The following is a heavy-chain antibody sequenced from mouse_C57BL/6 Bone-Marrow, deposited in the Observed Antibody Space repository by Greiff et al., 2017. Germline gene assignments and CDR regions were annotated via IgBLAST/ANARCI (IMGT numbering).Heavy chain of an antibody. CDR2: ISDGGSYT. CDR1: GFTFSSYA. Sequence: EVKVVESGGGLVKPGGSLKLSCAASGFTFSSYAMSWVRQTPEKRLEWVATISDGGSYTYYPDNVKGRFTISRDNAKNNLYLQMSHLKSEDTAMYYCARGIYYYGSSYAGGYWGQGTTLTVSS. D-gene: IGHD1-1*01. CDR3: ARGIYYYGSSYAGGY. V-gene: IGHV5-4*03. J-gene: IGHJ2*01.